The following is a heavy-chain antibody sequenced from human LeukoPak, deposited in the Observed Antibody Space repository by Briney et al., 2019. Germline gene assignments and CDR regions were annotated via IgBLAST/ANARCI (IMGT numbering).Heavy chain of an antibody. CDR3: ARDAVAGTRYFDY. V-gene: IGHV3-66*01. CDR2: IYSGGST. D-gene: IGHD6-19*01. CDR1: GFTFSSYA. J-gene: IGHJ4*02. Sequence: PGGSLRLSCAASGFTFSSYAMSWVRQAPGKGLEWVSVIYSGGSTYYADSVKGRFTISRDNSKNTLYLQMNSLRAEDTAVYYCARDAVAGTRYFDYWGQGTLVTVSS.